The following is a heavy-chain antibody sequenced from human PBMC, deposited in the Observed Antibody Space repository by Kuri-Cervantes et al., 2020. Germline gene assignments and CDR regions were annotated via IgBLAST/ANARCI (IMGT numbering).Heavy chain of an antibody. D-gene: IGHD4-17*01. V-gene: IGHV3-48*01. CDR1: GFTFSSYS. CDR2: ISSSSSTI. Sequence: GESLKISCAASGFTFSSYSMNWVRQAPGKGLEWVSYISSSSSTIYYADSVKGRFTISRDNAKNSLYLQMNNLRAEDTAVYYCAKDGYGDYGFYYYYGMDGWGQGTRVTVSS. J-gene: IGHJ6*02. CDR3: AKDGYGDYGFYYYYGMDG.